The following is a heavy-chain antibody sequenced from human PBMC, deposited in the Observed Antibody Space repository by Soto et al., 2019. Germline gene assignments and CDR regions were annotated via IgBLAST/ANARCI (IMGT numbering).Heavy chain of an antibody. J-gene: IGHJ6*02. CDR3: ARTQYSGSYYSPGMDV. CDR2: IYTSGST. CDR1: GGSISSYY. D-gene: IGHD1-26*01. V-gene: IGHV4-4*07. Sequence: SETLSLICTVSGGSISSYYWSWIRQPAGKGLEWIGRIYTSGSTNYNPSLKSRVTMSVDTSKNQFSLKLSSVTAADTAVYYCARTQYSGSYYSPGMDVWGQGTTVTVSS.